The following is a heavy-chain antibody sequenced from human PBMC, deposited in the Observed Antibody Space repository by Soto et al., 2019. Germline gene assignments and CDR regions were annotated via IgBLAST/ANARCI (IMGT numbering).Heavy chain of an antibody. V-gene: IGHV5-51*01. CDR3: ARLMAAAGTKYYFYYYGMDV. Sequence: GESLKISCMGSGYSCTGDFIGWMRQMPGNGLEWMGIIHPGDSDTRYSPSFQGQVTISADKSISTAYLQWSSLKASDTAMYYCARLMAAAGTKYYFYYYGMDVWGQGTTVTVSS. J-gene: IGHJ6*02. CDR1: GYSCTGDF. CDR2: IHPGDSDT. D-gene: IGHD6-13*01.